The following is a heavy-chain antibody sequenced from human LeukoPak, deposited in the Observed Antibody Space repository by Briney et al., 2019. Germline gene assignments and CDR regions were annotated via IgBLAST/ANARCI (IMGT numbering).Heavy chain of an antibody. D-gene: IGHD3-10*01. V-gene: IGHV5-51*01. J-gene: IGHJ5*02. CDR1: GYSFTSYW. Sequence: GESLKISCKGSGYSFTSYWIGWVRQTPGKGLEWMGIIYPGDSETRYSPSFQGQVTISADKSINTAYVQWSSLKASDAAIYYCARFPRLVRGTNWFDPWGQGTQVTVSS. CDR2: IYPGDSET. CDR3: ARFPRLVRGTNWFDP.